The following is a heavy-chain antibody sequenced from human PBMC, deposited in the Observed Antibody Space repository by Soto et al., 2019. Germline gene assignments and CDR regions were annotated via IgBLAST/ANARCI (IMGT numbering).Heavy chain of an antibody. Sequence: HLQLQESGSGLVRPSQTLSLTCAVSGDSISSGAYSWSWIRQPPGKGLEWSGYIYARGSTYYNPSLKSRVTMSVDRSKNQFSLNLSSVTAADTAVYFCARTLDYGGSAGSNWFDPWGQGTLVTVSS. CDR1: GDSISSGAYS. CDR3: ARTLDYGGSAGSNWFDP. D-gene: IGHD4-17*01. CDR2: IYARGST. V-gene: IGHV4-30-2*01. J-gene: IGHJ5*02.